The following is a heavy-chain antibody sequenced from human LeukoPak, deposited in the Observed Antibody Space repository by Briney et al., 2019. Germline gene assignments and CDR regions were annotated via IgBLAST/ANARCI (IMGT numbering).Heavy chain of an antibody. CDR3: AREHRSGYLDY. D-gene: IGHD6-19*01. V-gene: IGHV4-59*01. Sequence: KPSETLSLTCTVSGGSISSYYWSWIRQPPGKGLERIGYIYYSGSTNYNPSLKSRVTISVDASKNQFSLKLSSVTAADTAVYYCAREHRSGYLDYWGQGTLVTVSS. J-gene: IGHJ4*02. CDR1: GGSISSYY. CDR2: IYYSGST.